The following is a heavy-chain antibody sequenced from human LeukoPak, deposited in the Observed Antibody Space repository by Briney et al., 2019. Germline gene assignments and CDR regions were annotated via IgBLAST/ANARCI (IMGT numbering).Heavy chain of an antibody. J-gene: IGHJ4*02. CDR1: GFTFSGYG. CDR2: IWYDGSNK. D-gene: IGHD3-9*01. CDR3: ARLSGWIIDY. Sequence: GGSLRLSCAASGFTFSGYGMHWVRQAPGKGLEWVAVIWYDGSNKYYADSVKGRFTVSRDNSKNTLFLQMNSLRVEDTAVYYCARLSGWIIDYWGQGTLVTVSS. V-gene: IGHV3-33*01.